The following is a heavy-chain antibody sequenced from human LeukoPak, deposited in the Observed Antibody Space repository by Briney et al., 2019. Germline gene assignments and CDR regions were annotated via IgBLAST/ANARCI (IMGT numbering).Heavy chain of an antibody. CDR2: IIPIFGTA. Sequence: VASVKVSCKASGGTFSSYAISWVRQAPGQGLEWMGGIIPIFGTANYAQRFQGRVTITTDESTNTAYMELSSLRSEDTAVYYCARSRSRYSNYFGIDYWGQGTLVTVSS. D-gene: IGHD4-11*01. CDR3: ARSRSRYSNYFGIDY. CDR1: GGTFSSYA. V-gene: IGHV1-69*05. J-gene: IGHJ4*02.